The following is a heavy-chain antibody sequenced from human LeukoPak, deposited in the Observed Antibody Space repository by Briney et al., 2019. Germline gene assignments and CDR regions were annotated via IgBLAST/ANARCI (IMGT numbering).Heavy chain of an antibody. D-gene: IGHD4-17*01. J-gene: IGHJ4*02. V-gene: IGHV3-48*03. Sequence: PGGSLRLSCAASGFTFSSYEVNWVRQAPGKGVEWVSYISSSGSTMYYADSVKGRFTVSRDNAKNSLFLQMNSLRAEDTAVYYCARVRVTVTTLDYWGQGALVTVSS. CDR2: ISSSGSTM. CDR1: GFTFSSYE. CDR3: ARVRVTVTTLDY.